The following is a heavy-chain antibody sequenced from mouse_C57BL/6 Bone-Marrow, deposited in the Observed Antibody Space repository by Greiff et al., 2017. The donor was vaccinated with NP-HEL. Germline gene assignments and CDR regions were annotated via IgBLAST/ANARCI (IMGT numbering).Heavy chain of an antibody. D-gene: IGHD2-2*01. CDR3: ARGRGVTTGSLHFDY. CDR2: IDPSDSYT. V-gene: IGHV1-69*01. Sequence: QVQLQQPGAELVMPGASVKLSCKASGYTFTSYWMHWVKQRPGQGLEWIGEIDPSDSYTNYNQKFKGKSTLTVDKSSSTAYMQLSSLTSEDSAVYYCARGRGVTTGSLHFDYWGQGTTLTVSS. CDR1: GYTFTSYW. J-gene: IGHJ2*01.